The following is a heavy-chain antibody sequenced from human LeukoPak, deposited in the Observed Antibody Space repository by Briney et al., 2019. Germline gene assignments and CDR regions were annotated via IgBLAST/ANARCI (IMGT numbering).Heavy chain of an antibody. CDR1: GFTFSSYW. J-gene: IGHJ6*03. V-gene: IGHV3-74*01. CDR3: ANSWYSSSWYLEYYYYYYMDV. Sequence: GGSLRLSCAASGFTFSSYWMHWVRQAPGKGLVWVSRINSDGSSISYADSVKGRFTISRDNAKNTLYLQMNSLRAEDTAVYYCANSWYSSSWYLEYYYYYYMDVWGKGTTVTVSS. CDR2: INSDGSSI. D-gene: IGHD6-13*01.